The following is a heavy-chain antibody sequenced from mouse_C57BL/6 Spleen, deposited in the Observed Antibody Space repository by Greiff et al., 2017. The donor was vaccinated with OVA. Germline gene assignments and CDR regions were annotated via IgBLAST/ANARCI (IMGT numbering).Heavy chain of an antibody. V-gene: IGHV1-80*01. CDR1: GYAFSSYW. Sequence: QVQLKQSGAELVKPGASVKISCKASGYAFSSYWMNWVKQRPGKGLEWIGQIYPGDGDTNYNGKFKGKATLTADKSSSTAYMQLSSLTSEDSAVYFWARGGLGGYFDYWGQGTTLTVSS. J-gene: IGHJ2*01. D-gene: IGHD2-4*01. CDR2: IYPGDGDT. CDR3: ARGGLGGYFDY.